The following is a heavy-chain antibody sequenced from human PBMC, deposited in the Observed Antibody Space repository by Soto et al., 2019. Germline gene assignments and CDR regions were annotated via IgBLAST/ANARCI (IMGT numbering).Heavy chain of an antibody. CDR2: IYYSGST. CDR3: AGRSNYDSSGAPQGFDP. J-gene: IGHJ5*02. V-gene: IGHV4-59*01. Sequence: PSETLSLTCTVSGGSISSYYWSWIRQPPGKGLEWIGYIYYSGSTNYNPSLKSRVTISVDTSKNQFSLKLSSVTAADTAVYYCAGRSNYDSSGAPQGFDPWGQGTLVTVSS. CDR1: GGSISSYY. D-gene: IGHD3-22*01.